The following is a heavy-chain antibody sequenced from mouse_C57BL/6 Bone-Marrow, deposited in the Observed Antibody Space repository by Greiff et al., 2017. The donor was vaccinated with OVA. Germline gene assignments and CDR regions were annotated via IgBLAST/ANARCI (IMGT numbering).Heavy chain of an antibody. CDR1: GYTFTSYW. V-gene: IGHV1-69*01. J-gene: IGHJ2*01. D-gene: IGHD3-2*02. CDR2: IDPSDSYT. Sequence: VQLQQPGAELVMPGASVKLSCKASGYTFTSYWMHWVKQRPGQGLEWIGEIDPSDSYTNYNQKFKGKSTLTVDKSSSTAYMQLSSLTSEDSAVYYYARGGLDSSGFFDYWGQGTTLTVSS. CDR3: ARGGLDSSGFFDY.